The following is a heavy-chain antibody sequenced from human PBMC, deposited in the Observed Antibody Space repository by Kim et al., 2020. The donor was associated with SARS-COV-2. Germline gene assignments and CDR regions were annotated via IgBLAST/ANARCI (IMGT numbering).Heavy chain of an antibody. J-gene: IGHJ4*02. CDR2: IYYSGST. CDR1: GGSISSSSYY. D-gene: IGHD3-22*01. CDR3: ARLPGTYYYDSSGYYLDL. V-gene: IGHV4-39*01. Sequence: SETLSLTCTVSGGSISSSSYYWGWIRQPPGKGLEWIGSIYYSGSTYYNPSLKSRVTISVDTSKNQFSLKLSSVTAADTAVYYCARLPGTYYYDSSGYYLDLWGQGTLVTVSS.